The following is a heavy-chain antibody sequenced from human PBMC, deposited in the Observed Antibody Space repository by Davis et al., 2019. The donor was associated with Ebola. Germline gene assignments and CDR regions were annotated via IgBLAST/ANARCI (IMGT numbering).Heavy chain of an antibody. D-gene: IGHD5-18*01. CDR3: ATLPEYSYDRDY. Sequence: SETLSLTCTVSGGSISSYYWSWIRQPPGKGLEWIGYIYYSGSTNYNPPLKSRVTISVDTSKNQFSLKLSSVTAADTAVYYCATLPEYSYDRDYWGQGTLVTVSS. J-gene: IGHJ4*02. CDR1: GGSISSYY. V-gene: IGHV4-59*01. CDR2: IYYSGST.